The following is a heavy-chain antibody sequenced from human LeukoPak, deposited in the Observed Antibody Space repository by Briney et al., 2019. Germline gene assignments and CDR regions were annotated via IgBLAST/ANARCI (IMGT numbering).Heavy chain of an antibody. V-gene: IGHV4-61*02. CDR1: GGTISSGSYY. CDR2: IYTSGST. CDR3: ARGRFGIVSYYYMDV. J-gene: IGHJ6*03. Sequence: SETLSLTCTVSGGTISSGSYYWSWIRQPAGKGLEWIGRIYTSGSTNYNPSLKSRVTISVDTSKNQFSLKLSSVTAADTAVCYCARGRFGIVSYYYMDVWDKGTTVTVSS. D-gene: IGHD3-22*01.